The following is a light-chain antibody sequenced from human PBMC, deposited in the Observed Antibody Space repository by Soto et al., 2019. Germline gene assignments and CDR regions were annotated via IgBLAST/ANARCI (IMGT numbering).Light chain of an antibody. CDR2: DTS. V-gene: IGKV3-20*01. CDR3: QHYGTSQIT. J-gene: IGKJ5*01. CDR1: QSVSSEF. Sequence: IVVTQSPGTLSLSXGDGATLSCRASQSVSSEFITWYQQKPGQPPRLLIHDTSSRATGIPDRFSGSGAGTDFTLTISRLEPEDFAVYYCQHYGTSQITFGQGTRLEIK.